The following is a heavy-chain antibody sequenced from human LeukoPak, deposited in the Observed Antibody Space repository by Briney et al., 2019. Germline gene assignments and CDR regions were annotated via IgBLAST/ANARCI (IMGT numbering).Heavy chain of an antibody. D-gene: IGHD5-12*01. J-gene: IGHJ5*02. V-gene: IGHV1-2*02. CDR1: GYTFTGYY. CDR3: ARDQEGYDPSWFDP. CDR2: INPNNGGT. Sequence: ASVKVSCKASGYTFTGYYMHWVRQAPGQGLEWMGWINPNNGGTNYAQKFQGRVTMTRDTSISTAYMELSRLRSDDTAVYYCARDQEGYDPSWFDPWGQGTLVTVSS.